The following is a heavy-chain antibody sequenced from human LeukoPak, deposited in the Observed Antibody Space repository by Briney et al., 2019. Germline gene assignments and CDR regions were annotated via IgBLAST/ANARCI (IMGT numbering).Heavy chain of an antibody. CDR2: ISWNSGSI. Sequence: GGSLRLSCAASGFTFDDYAMHWVRHAPGKGLEWVSGISWNSGSIGYADSVKGRFTISRDNAKNSLYLQMNSLRAEDTALYYCAKDITIWLQSTGFDYWGQGTLVTVSS. CDR3: AKDITIWLQSTGFDY. D-gene: IGHD5-24*01. V-gene: IGHV3-9*01. J-gene: IGHJ4*02. CDR1: GFTFDDYA.